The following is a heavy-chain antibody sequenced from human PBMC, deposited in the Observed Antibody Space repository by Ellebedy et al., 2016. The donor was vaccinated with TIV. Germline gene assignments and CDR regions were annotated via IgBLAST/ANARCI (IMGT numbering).Heavy chain of an antibody. CDR1: GFTFNSFW. CDR3: VRLRIEAAGRSFDY. V-gene: IGHV3-74*01. J-gene: IGHJ4*02. CDR2: INPDESTT. Sequence: GESLKISCAASGFTFNSFWMHWVRQAPGKGLVWVSRINPDESTTNYADSVKGRFTISRDNAKNTLYLQMNRLRAEDTDVYYCVRLRIEAAGRSFDYWGQGTLVTVSS. D-gene: IGHD6-13*01.